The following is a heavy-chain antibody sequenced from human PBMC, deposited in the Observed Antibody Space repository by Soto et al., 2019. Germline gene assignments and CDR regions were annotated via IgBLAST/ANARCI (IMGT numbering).Heavy chain of an antibody. CDR1: GFTFSSFA. V-gene: IGHV3-23*01. D-gene: IGHD6-13*01. CDR2: ISGSGGST. Sequence: PGGALRLFCAASGFTFSSFAMSWVRQAPGKGLDWVSAISGSGGSTYSADSVKGRFTISRDNSKNTLYLQMSSLRAEDTAVYYCARGLSAGKGSPPDFWGQGSLVTVYS. CDR3: ARGLSAGKGSPPDF. J-gene: IGHJ4*02.